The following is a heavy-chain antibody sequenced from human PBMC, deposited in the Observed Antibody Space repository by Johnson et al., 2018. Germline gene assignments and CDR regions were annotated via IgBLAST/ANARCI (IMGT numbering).Heavy chain of an antibody. CDR3: ARDSCAYSSSCQKVAFDI. CDR1: GFTFSSYA. V-gene: IGHV3-30-3*01. D-gene: IGHD6-13*01. J-gene: IGHJ3*02. Sequence: GVVQPGRSLRLSCAASGFTFSSYAMHWVRQAPGKGLEWVAVISYDGSNKYYADSVKGRFTISRDNSKNTLYLQMNSRRAEDTAVYYCARDSCAYSSSCQKVAFDIWGQGTMVTVSS. CDR2: ISYDGSNK.